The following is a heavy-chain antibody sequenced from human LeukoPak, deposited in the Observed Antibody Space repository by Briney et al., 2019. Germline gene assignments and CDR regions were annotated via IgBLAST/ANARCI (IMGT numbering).Heavy chain of an antibody. V-gene: IGHV1-3*01. Sequence: ASVKVSCKASGYTFTGYYMHWVRQAPGQRLEWMGWINAGNGNTKYSQKFQGRVTITRDTSASTAYMELSSLRFEDTAVFYCARSAVTTIFDYWGQGTLVTVSS. CDR2: INAGNGNT. J-gene: IGHJ4*02. CDR1: GYTFTGYY. D-gene: IGHD4-11*01. CDR3: ARSAVTTIFDY.